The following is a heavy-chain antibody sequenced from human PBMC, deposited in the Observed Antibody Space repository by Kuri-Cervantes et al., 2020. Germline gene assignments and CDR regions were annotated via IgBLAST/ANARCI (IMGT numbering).Heavy chain of an antibody. D-gene: IGHD2-15*01. Sequence: ASVKVSCKASGYTFTSYGISWVRQAPGQGLEWMGWISAYSGNTNYAQKLQGRVTMTTDTSTSTAYMELRSLRSDDTAVYYCARAGYCSGGSCHAFDIWGQGTMVTVSS. CDR2: ISAYSGNT. J-gene: IGHJ3*02. CDR1: GYTFTSYG. CDR3: ARAGYCSGGSCHAFDI. V-gene: IGHV1-18*01.